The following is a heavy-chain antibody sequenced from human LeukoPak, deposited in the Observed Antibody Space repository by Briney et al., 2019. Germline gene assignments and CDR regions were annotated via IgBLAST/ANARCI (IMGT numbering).Heavy chain of an antibody. CDR3: AKAPVTSCRGAFCYPFDY. CDR2: ISDTGNT. CDR1: GFTLSSYA. J-gene: IGHJ4*02. D-gene: IGHD2-15*01. V-gene: IGHV3-23*01. Sequence: PGGSLRLSCAASGFTLSSYAMSWVRQAPGKGLEWVSAISDTGNTYHADSVKGRFTISRDTSRSTLYLQMNSLRAEDAAVYYCAKAPVTSCRGAFCYPFDYWGQGTLVTVSS.